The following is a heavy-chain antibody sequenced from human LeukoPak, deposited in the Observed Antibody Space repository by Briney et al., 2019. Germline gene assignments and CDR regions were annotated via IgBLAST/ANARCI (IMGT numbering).Heavy chain of an antibody. V-gene: IGHV1-18*01. D-gene: IGHD3-16*02. CDR2: ISAYNGNT. Sequence: ASVKVSCKASGYTFTSYDINWVRQATGQGLEWMGWISAYNGNTNYAQKLQGRVTMTTDTSISTAYMELSRLRSDDTAVYYCARKIDYDYVWGSYRSHDAFDIWGQGTMVTVSS. CDR1: GYTFTSYD. J-gene: IGHJ3*02. CDR3: ARKIDYDYVWGSYRSHDAFDI.